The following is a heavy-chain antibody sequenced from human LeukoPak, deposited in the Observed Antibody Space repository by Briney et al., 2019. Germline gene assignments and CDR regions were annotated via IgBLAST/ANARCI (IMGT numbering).Heavy chain of an antibody. CDR1: GYTFTSYG. J-gene: IGHJ3*02. V-gene: IGHV1-18*01. CDR3: ARHIAGTVTSGFDI. Sequence: ASVKVSCKASGYTFTSYGISWVRQAPGQGLEWMGWINTYKGNTQYAQRLQGRVTMTTDTSTNTAYMELGSLRPDDTAVYYCARHIAGTVTSGFDIWGQGTMVTVSS. D-gene: IGHD4-17*01. CDR2: INTYKGNT.